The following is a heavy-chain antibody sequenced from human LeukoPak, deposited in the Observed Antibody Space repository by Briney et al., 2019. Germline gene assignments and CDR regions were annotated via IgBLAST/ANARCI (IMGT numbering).Heavy chain of an antibody. CDR1: GFTFSGSA. D-gene: IGHD3-10*02. J-gene: IGHJ4*02. CDR3: TRLFGEFDY. Sequence: GGSLRLSCAASGFTFSGSAMHWVRQASGKGLEWVGRIRSKANSYATAYAASVKGRFTISRDDSKNTAYLQMNSLKTEDTAVYYCTRLFGEFDYWGQGTLVTVSS. CDR2: IRSKANSYAT. V-gene: IGHV3-73*01.